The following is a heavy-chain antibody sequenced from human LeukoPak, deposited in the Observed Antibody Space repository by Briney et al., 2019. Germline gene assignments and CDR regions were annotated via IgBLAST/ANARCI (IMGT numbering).Heavy chain of an antibody. J-gene: IGHJ4*02. CDR3: ARDSGEQGGYYFDY. D-gene: IGHD3-10*01. V-gene: IGHV3-48*04. CDR1: GFTFSSYS. Sequence: PGGSLRLSCAASGFTFSSYSMNWVRQAPGKGLQWVSYISSSSTTIYYADSVKGRFTISRDNAKNSLYLQMNSLRAEDTAVYYCARDSGEQGGYYFDYWGQGTLVTVSS. CDR2: ISSSSTTI.